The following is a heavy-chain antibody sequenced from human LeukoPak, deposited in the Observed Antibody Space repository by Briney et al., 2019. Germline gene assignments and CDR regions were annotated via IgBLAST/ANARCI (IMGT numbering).Heavy chain of an antibody. CDR3: AKDRPNFHENSGHYYRRDGDS. Sequence: PGGSLRLSCQASGFTFYMYAMSWVRQAPGKGLEWVASMCGTAGCTFYPDSVKGRVTISRDNSKNVLYLRMNSLTAEDTAIYYCAKDRPNFHENSGHYYRRDGDSWGQGTLVTVSS. CDR1: GFTFYMYA. V-gene: IGHV3-23*01. D-gene: IGHD3-22*01. J-gene: IGHJ5*01. CDR2: MCGTAGCT.